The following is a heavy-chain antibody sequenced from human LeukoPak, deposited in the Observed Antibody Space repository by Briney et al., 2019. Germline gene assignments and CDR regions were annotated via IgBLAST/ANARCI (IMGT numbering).Heavy chain of an antibody. CDR3: AKVRVTYCVTTTCYGDFDF. D-gene: IGHD2-2*01. J-gene: IGHJ4*02. CDR2: IWYDGGNK. CDR1: GFTFSAYG. V-gene: IGHV3-33*06. Sequence: PGGSLRLSCAASGFTFSAYGMHWVRQAPGEGLELVAIIWYDGGNKYYADSVKGRFTISRDDSKNTLHLQMNNLRAEDAAVYYCAKVRVTYCVTTTCYGDFDFWGQGTLVTVAS.